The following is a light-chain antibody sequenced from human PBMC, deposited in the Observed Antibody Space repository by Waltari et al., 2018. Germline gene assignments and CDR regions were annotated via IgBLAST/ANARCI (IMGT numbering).Light chain of an antibody. Sequence: FRASQDISRALSLYQQIPGKAPNLLIYDASTLESGVPSRFSGSGSGTDFTLTINSLQPEDFATYYCQQFNDYLFTFGPGTKVDIK. CDR1: QDISRA. J-gene: IGKJ3*01. V-gene: IGKV1D-13*01. CDR2: DAS. CDR3: QQFNDYLFT.